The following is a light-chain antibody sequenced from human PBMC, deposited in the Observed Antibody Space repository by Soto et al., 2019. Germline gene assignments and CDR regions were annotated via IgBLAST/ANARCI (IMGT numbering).Light chain of an antibody. CDR2: GAS. CDR1: QSVSSSY. J-gene: IGKJ2*01. CDR3: QQYGSSPLYT. V-gene: IGKV3-20*01. Sequence: EIVLTQSPVTLSLSPGERATLSCRASQSVSSSYVAWYQQKPGQAPRLLIYGASSRATGIPDRFSGSGSGTDFTLTISRLEPEDFAVYYCQQYGSSPLYTVGQGTKV.